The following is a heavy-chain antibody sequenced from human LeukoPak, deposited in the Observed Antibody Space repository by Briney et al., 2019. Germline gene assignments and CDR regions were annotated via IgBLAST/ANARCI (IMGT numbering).Heavy chain of an antibody. CDR3: ARDGGDLTTHDAIDI. Sequence: ASVKVSCKASGYTFTSYGISWVRQAPGQGLEWMGWISAYNGNTNYAQKLQGRVTMTTDTSTSTAYMELRRLRSDDTAVYYCARDGGDLTTHDAIDIWGQGTMVTVSS. J-gene: IGHJ3*02. V-gene: IGHV1-18*01. CDR1: GYTFTSYG. CDR2: ISAYNGNT. D-gene: IGHD1-1*01.